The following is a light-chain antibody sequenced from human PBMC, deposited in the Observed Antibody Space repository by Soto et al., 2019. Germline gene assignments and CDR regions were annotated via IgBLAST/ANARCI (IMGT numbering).Light chain of an antibody. J-gene: IGKJ4*01. Sequence: EIVLTQSPATLSLSPGERATLSCRASQSVSIYLAWYQQKPGQAPRLLIYDASNRATGIPARFSGSGSGTDFSLTISSLESEGFAVYYCQQRRNWPLTFGGGTKVEIK. CDR3: QQRRNWPLT. V-gene: IGKV3-11*01. CDR2: DAS. CDR1: QSVSIY.